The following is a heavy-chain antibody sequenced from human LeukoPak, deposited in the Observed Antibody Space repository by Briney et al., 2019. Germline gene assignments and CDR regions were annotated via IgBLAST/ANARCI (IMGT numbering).Heavy chain of an antibody. V-gene: IGHV1-18*01. CDR2: ISAYNGNT. D-gene: IGHD3-22*01. CDR3: ARPVEDSSGYYYGMLGY. CDR1: GYTFTSYG. Sequence: ASVKVSCKASGYTFTSYGISWGRQAPGQGLEWMGWISAYNGNTNYAQKLQGRVTMTTDTSTSTAYMELRSLRSDDTAVYYCARPVEDSSGYYYGMLGYWGQGTLVTVSS. J-gene: IGHJ4*02.